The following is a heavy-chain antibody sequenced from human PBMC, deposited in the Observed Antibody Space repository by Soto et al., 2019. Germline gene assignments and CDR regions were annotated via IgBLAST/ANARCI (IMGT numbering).Heavy chain of an antibody. CDR3: ARMISSAADR. V-gene: IGHV1-18*01. CDR1: NHHFTNYA. CDR2: ISTYNGNT. D-gene: IGHD6-13*01. J-gene: IGHJ5*02. Sequence: ASVNVSCKTSNHHFTNYAITWLRQAPGQGLEWVGWISTYNGNTKSAQNLQGRVTMNTDTSTATAYMELRALRSDDTASYYCARMISSAADRWGQGALVTVS.